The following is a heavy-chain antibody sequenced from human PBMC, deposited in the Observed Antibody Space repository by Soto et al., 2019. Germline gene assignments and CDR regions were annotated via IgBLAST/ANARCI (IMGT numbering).Heavy chain of an antibody. CDR2: IYYSGST. CDR1: GGSISSGGYY. V-gene: IGHV4-31*03. J-gene: IGHJ4*02. Sequence: PSETLSLTCTVSGGSISSGGYYWSWLRQHPGKGLEWLGYIYYSGSTYYNPSLKSRVTISVDTSKNQFSLKLDSVTAADTAVYYCARVDYGDYGVYYWGQGTLVTVSS. D-gene: IGHD4-17*01. CDR3: ARVDYGDYGVYY.